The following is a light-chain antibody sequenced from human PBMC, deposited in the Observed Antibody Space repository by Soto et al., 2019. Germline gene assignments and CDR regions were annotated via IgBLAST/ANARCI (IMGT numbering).Light chain of an antibody. J-gene: IGKJ4*01. Sequence: EIVMTQSPATLSVSPGEGVTLSCRASQSVSSNLAWHQQRPGQAPRLLIHGASTRATGIPARFSGSGSGTDFTLTISSLEPEDFAVYYCQQRSNWPPLTFGGGTKVDIK. CDR3: QQRSNWPPLT. V-gene: IGKV3-11*01. CDR1: QSVSSN. CDR2: GAS.